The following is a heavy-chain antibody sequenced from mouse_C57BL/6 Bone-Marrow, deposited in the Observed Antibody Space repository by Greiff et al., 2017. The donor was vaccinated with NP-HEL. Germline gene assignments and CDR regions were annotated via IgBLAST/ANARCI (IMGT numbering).Heavy chain of an antibody. CDR3: ATVYFDY. Sequence: EVQLQQSGPGLVKPSQSLSLTCSVTGYSITSGYYWNWIRQLPGNKLEWMGYISYDGSNNYNPSLKNRISFTRDTSKNQFFLKLNSVATEDTATYYCATVYFDYWGQGTTLTVSS. D-gene: IGHD1-1*01. V-gene: IGHV3-6*01. J-gene: IGHJ2*01. CDR1: GYSITSGYY. CDR2: ISYDGSN.